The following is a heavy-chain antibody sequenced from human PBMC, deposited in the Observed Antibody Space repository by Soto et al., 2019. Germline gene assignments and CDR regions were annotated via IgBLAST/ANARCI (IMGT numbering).Heavy chain of an antibody. CDR3: ARETHSSVYYPNFHY. Sequence: QVQLQESGPGLVKPSETLSLTCTVSGGSISSYYWSWIRQPAGKGLEWIGRIYTSGSTNYNPSLSSRVTMSVDTSKHQFSLKLSSVTAADTAVYYCARETHSSVYYPNFHYWGPGPLVNVSS. D-gene: IGHD3-22*01. V-gene: IGHV4-4*07. CDR1: GGSISSYY. J-gene: IGHJ4*02. CDR2: IYTSGST.